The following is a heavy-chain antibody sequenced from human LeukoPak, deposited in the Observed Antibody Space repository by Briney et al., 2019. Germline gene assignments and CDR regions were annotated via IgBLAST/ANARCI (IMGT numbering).Heavy chain of an antibody. V-gene: IGHV4-31*03. D-gene: IGHD6-13*01. CDR2: IYYSGST. J-gene: IGHJ4*02. CDR1: GGSISSGGYY. Sequence: KASQTLSLTCTVSGGSISSGGYYWSWIRQHPGKGLEWIGYIYYSGSTYYNPSLKSRVTISVDTSKDQFSLKLSSVTAADTAVYYCARVGGSWYLREDYFDYWGQGTLVTVSS. CDR3: ARVGGSWYLREDYFDY.